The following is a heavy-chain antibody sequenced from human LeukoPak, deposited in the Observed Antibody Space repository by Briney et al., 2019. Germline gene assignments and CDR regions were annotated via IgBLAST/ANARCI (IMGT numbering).Heavy chain of an antibody. CDR3: AIFRSGIAAAGPFDY. D-gene: IGHD6-13*01. J-gene: IGHJ4*02. V-gene: IGHV3-23*01. CDR1: GFTFSSYA. CDR2: ISGSGGST. Sequence: PGGSLRLSCAASGFTFSSYAMSWVRQAPGKGLEWVSAISGSGGSTYYADSVKGRFTISRDNSKNTLYLQMNSLRAEDTAVYYCAIFRSGIAAAGPFDYWGQGTLVTVSS.